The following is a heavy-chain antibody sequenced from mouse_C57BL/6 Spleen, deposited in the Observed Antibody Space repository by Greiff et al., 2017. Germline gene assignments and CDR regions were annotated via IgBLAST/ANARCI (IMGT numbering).Heavy chain of an antibody. CDR3: TIYYDYDGFYFDY. D-gene: IGHD2-4*01. V-gene: IGHV5-9-1*02. Sequence: EVQLVESGEGLVKPGGSLKLSCAASGFTFSSYAMSWVRQTPEKRLEWVAYISSGGDYIYYADTVKGRFTISRDNARNTLCLQMSSLKSEDTAMYYCTIYYDYDGFYFDYWGQGTTLTVSS. J-gene: IGHJ2*01. CDR1: GFTFSSYA. CDR2: ISSGGDYI.